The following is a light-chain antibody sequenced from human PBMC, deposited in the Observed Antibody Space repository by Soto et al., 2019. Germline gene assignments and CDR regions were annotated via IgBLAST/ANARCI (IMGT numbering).Light chain of an antibody. CDR2: GAP. CDR3: RQYTSYPILT. CDR1: QSLSGW. Sequence: DIQMTQSPSSLSASVGDRVTITCRASQSLSGWLAWYQQKPGKAPKVLIYGAPSLESGVQSRFSGSGSETEFTSTIRGLQPDHFATYDWRQYTSYPILTFGRGTKVDI. V-gene: IGKV1-5*01. J-gene: IGKJ3*01.